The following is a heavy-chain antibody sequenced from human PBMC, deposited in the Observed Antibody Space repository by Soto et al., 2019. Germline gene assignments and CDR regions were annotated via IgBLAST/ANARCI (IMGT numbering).Heavy chain of an antibody. CDR3: ARDDLLSRWFDP. CDR2: IYYSGST. J-gene: IGHJ5*02. CDR1: GGSISSGGYY. V-gene: IGHV4-31*03. D-gene: IGHD2-21*01. Sequence: SETLSLTCTVSGGSISSGGYYWSWIRQHPGKGLEWIGYIYYSGSTYYNPSLKSRVTISVDTPKNQFSLKLSSVTAADTAVYYCARDDLLSRWFDPWGQGTLVTVSS.